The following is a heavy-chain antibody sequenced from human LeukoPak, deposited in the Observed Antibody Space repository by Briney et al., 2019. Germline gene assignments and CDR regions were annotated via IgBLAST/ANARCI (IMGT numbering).Heavy chain of an antibody. J-gene: IGHJ6*03. CDR3: ARVMVRKHAYYYYYYMDV. D-gene: IGHD3-10*01. V-gene: IGHV4-39*07. CDR2: IFYSGST. CDR1: GGSISTSNYY. Sequence: SETLSLTCTVSGGSISTSNYYWGWIRQPPGKGLEWIGNIFYSGSTYYSPSLKSRVTISLDTSRNQFSLKLSSVTAADTAVYYCARVMVRKHAYYYYYYMDVWGKGTTVTISS.